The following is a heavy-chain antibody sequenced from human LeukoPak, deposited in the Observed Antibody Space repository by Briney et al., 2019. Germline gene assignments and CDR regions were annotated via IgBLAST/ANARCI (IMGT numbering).Heavy chain of an antibody. CDR1: GFTFGNAW. CDR3: TTEITMIVVVLDAFDI. D-gene: IGHD3-22*01. Sequence: PGGSLRLSCAASGFTFGNAWMSWVRQAPGKGLEWVGRIKSKTDGGTTDYAAPVKGRFTISRDDSKNTLYLQMNSLKTEDTAVYYCTTEITMIVVVLDAFDIWGQGTMVTVSS. V-gene: IGHV3-15*01. J-gene: IGHJ3*02. CDR2: IKSKTDGGTT.